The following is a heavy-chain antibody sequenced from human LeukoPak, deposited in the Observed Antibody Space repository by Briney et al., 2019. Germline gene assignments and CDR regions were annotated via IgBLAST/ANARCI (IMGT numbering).Heavy chain of an antibody. Sequence: SETLSLTCTVSGGSISTYYWTWIRQPPGKGLEWLGYIYYNGNTNYNPSLPSRVTISLNTSKDQFSLNLTSVTAADTAVYYCARLKGEMITIRPYYHYYTDVWGKGTTVTVSS. CDR3: ARLKGEMITIRPYYHYYTDV. CDR2: IYYNGNT. CDR1: GGSISTYY. V-gene: IGHV4-59*01. J-gene: IGHJ6*03. D-gene: IGHD5-24*01.